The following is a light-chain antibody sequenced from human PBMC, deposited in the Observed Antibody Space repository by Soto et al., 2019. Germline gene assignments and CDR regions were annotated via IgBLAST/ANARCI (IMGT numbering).Light chain of an antibody. CDR3: QSYDSRNV. J-gene: IGLJ1*01. Sequence: NFMLTQPHSVSESPGKTVTISCTRSSGSIASNYVQWYQQRPGSAPTTVIYEDNQRPSGVPDRFSGSIDSSSNSASLTISGLKTEDEADYYCQSYDSRNVFGPGTKVTVL. CDR1: SGSIASNY. CDR2: EDN. V-gene: IGLV6-57*04.